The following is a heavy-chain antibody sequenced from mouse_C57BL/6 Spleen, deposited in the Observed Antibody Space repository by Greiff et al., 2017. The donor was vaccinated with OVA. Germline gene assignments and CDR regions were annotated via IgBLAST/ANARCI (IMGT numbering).Heavy chain of an antibody. CDR3: ARPIYYGNLYYAMDY. CDR2: ISSGSSTI. CDR1: GFTFSDYG. D-gene: IGHD2-1*01. J-gene: IGHJ4*01. Sequence: DVKLVESGGGLVKPGGSLKLSCAASGFTFSDYGMHWVRQAPEKGLEWVAYISSGSSTIYYADTVKGRFTISRDNAKNTLFLQMTSLRSEDTAMYYCARPIYYGNLYYAMDYWGQGTSVTVSS. V-gene: IGHV5-17*01.